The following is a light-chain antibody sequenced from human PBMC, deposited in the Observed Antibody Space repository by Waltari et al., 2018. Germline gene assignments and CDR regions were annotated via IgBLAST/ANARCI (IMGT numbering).Light chain of an antibody. CDR2: DAP. CDR1: QSVSSY. CDR3: QQRSNWPLT. V-gene: IGKV3-11*01. Sequence: EIVLTQSPATLSLSPGDRATLSCRASQSVSSYLAWYQQKPGQAPRLLIYDAPNRATGIPARFSGSGSGTDFTLTISSLEPEDFAVYYCQQRSNWPLTFGGGTKVEIK. J-gene: IGKJ4*01.